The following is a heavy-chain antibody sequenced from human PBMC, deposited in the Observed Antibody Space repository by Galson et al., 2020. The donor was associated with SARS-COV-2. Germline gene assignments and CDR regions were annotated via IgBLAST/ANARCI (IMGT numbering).Heavy chain of an antibody. Sequence: AETLSLTCTVSVDSIISSNYYWDWIRQTPGKGLEWIGGIYYSGTTYYNPSLKSRLTISVDTSQNHFSLKLSSVSAADTAVYYCARGMLISGRLGGMDVWGQGTTVTGSS. D-gene: IGHD2-15*01. V-gene: IGHV4-39*07. CDR3: ARGMLISGRLGGMDV. CDR2: IYYSGTT. CDR1: VDSIISSNYY. J-gene: IGHJ6*02.